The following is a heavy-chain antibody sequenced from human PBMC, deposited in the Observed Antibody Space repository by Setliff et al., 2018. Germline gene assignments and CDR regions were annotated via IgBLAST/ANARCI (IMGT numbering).Heavy chain of an antibody. J-gene: IGHJ1*01. CDR2: LSASNGNR. Sequence: GASVKVSCKASGYVFSAYYIYWVRQAPGQGLEWMGWLSASNGNRNNAQKFQGRVTMTTDTSTSTAYMELRSLGSDDTAVYYCARERATIVVEPDQAFFHHWGQGTLVTVSS. V-gene: IGHV1-18*04. CDR3: ARERATIVVEPDQAFFHH. CDR1: GYVFSAYY. D-gene: IGHD2-15*01.